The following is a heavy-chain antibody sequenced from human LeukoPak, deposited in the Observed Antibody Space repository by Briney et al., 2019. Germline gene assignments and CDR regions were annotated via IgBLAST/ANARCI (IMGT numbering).Heavy chain of an antibody. D-gene: IGHD6-19*01. J-gene: IGHJ4*02. CDR1: GYTFTSYY. V-gene: IGHV1-46*01. Sequence: ASVKVSCKASGYTFTSYYMHWVRQAPGQGLEWMGIINPSGGSTGYAQKFQGRVTMTRDTSSSTVYMELSSLRSEDTAVYYCARAGSSDWRGYFDYWAREPWSPSPQ. CDR3: ARAGSSDWRGYFDY. CDR2: INPSGGST.